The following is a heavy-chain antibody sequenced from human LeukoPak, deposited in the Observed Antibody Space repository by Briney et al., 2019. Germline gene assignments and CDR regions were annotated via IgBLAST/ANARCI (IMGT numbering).Heavy chain of an antibody. J-gene: IGHJ2*01. CDR2: FDPEDGET. CDR1: GYTLTELS. V-gene: IGHV1-24*01. CDR3: ATRGQYCSGGSCYSLAWYFDL. D-gene: IGHD2-15*01. Sequence: GASVKVSCKVSGYTLTELSMHWVRQAPGTGLEWMGGFDPEDGETIYAQKFQGRVTMTEDTSTDTAYMELSSLRSEDTAVYYCATRGQYCSGGSCYSLAWYFDLWGRGTLVTVSS.